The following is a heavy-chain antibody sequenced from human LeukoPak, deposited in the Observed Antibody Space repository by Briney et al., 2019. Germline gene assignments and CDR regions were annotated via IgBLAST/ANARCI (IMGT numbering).Heavy chain of an antibody. CDR1: GYSFSMYW. CDR3: ARRTDWYFDI. Sequence: GESLKISCKGSGYSFSMYWIGWVRQMPGKGLEWMGIIYSGDSDARYSPSFQGQVTMSADKSINTAYLQWDSLKASDTATYYCARRTDWYFDIWGRGTLVTVSS. V-gene: IGHV5-51*01. CDR2: IYSGDSDA. J-gene: IGHJ2*01.